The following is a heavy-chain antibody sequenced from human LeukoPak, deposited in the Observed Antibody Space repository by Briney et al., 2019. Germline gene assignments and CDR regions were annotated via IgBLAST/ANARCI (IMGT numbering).Heavy chain of an antibody. Sequence: SXXLSLTCTVSGGSISNYYWSWIRQPPGKGLEWIGYIYYSGSTNYNTSLKSRVTISIDTSKNLFSLKLNSVTAADTAVYYCARGGFVVPAAFVYWGQGTLVTVSS. CDR1: GGSISNYY. D-gene: IGHD2-2*01. V-gene: IGHV4-59*01. CDR2: IYYSGST. CDR3: ARGGFVVPAAFVY. J-gene: IGHJ4*02.